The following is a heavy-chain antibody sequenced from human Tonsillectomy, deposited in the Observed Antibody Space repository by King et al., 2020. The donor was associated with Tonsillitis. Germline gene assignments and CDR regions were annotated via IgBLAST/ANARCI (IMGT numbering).Heavy chain of an antibody. CDR2: MSYDGSNK. J-gene: IGHJ3*02. V-gene: IGHV3-30*04. D-gene: IGHD3-22*01. Sequence: QLVQSGGGVVQPGRSLRLSCAASGFTFSSYAMHWVRQAPGKGLEWVAVMSYDGSNKYYADSVKGRFTISRDNSKNTLYLQMNSLRAEDTAVYYCARDLKYYYDSSGSAFDIWGQGTLVTVSS. CDR3: ARDLKYYYDSSGSAFDI. CDR1: GFTFSSYA.